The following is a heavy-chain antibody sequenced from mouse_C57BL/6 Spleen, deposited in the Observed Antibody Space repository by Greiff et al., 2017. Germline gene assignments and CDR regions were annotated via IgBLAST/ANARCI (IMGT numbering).Heavy chain of an antibody. Sequence: IQLQQSGAELVRPGSSVKISCKTSGYTFTSYGINWVQQRPGQGLDCIGYLYLGNGYTDYNEKFKVKATLTSDKSSSTAYMQLSSMTSEDSAIYFCARYGYYYCSSDAMDYWGQGTSVTVSS. CDR2: LYLGNGYT. V-gene: IGHV1-58*01. D-gene: IGHD1-1*01. J-gene: IGHJ4*01. CDR3: ARYGYYYCSSDAMDY. CDR1: GYTFTSYG.